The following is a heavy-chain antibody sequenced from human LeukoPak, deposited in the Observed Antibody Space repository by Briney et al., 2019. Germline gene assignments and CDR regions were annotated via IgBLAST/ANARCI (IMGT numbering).Heavy chain of an antibody. CDR2: IYYSGST. CDR1: GGSISSSSYY. J-gene: IGHJ4*02. D-gene: IGHD6-19*01. Sequence: SETLSLACTVSGGSISSSSYYWGWIRQPPGKGLEWIGSIYYSGSTYYNPSLKSRVTISVDTSKNQFSLKLSSVTAADTAVYYCARDHISWQWLRKSFDYWGQGTLVTVSS. V-gene: IGHV4-39*07. CDR3: ARDHISWQWLRKSFDY.